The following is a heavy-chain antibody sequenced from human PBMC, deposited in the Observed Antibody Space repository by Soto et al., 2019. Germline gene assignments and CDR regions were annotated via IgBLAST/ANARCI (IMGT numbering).Heavy chain of an antibody. CDR3: ARAPPPSPAYEVPHFSGMDV. V-gene: IGHV4-31*03. Sequence: SETRSRTCSVCGGSISGGGYYWSLILQLPGKGLEWIGYIYYRGSTVYNPSLESRLSMSLDTSKSQISLRLNSVTAAATAVYFCARAPPPSPAYEVPHFSGMDVWGQGTTVTVCS. D-gene: IGHD3-16*01. CDR2: IYYRGST. CDR1: GGSISGGGYY. J-gene: IGHJ6*01.